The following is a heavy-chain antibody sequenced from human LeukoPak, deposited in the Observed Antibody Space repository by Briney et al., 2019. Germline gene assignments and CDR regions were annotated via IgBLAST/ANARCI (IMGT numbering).Heavy chain of an antibody. V-gene: IGHV3-30-3*01. J-gene: IGHJ4*02. CDR3: ARGRGYYDSSGYLQTSDY. CDR1: GFTFSSYA. D-gene: IGHD3-22*01. CDR2: ISYDGSNK. Sequence: GGSLRLSCAASGFTFSSYAMHWVRQAPGKGLEWVAVISYDGSNKYYADSVKGRFTISRDNSKNTLYLQMNSLRAEDTAVYYCARGRGYYDSSGYLQTSDYWGQGTLVTVSS.